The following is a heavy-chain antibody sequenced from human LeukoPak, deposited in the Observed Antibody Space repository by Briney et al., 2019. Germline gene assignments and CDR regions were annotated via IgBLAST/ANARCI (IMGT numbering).Heavy chain of an antibody. CDR1: GYSFTSYW. D-gene: IGHD2-21*02. J-gene: IGHJ4*02. CDR3: ASSLHCGGDCKPTYFDY. Sequence: GESLKISCKGSGYSFTSYWIGWVRQMPGKGLEWMGIIYPGDSDTRYSQSFQGQVTISADKSISTAYLQWSSLKASDNAMYYCASSLHCGGDCKPTYFDYWGQGTLVTVSS. CDR2: IYPGDSDT. V-gene: IGHV5-51*01.